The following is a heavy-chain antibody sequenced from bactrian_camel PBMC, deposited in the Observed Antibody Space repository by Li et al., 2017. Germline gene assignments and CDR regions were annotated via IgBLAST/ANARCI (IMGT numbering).Heavy chain of an antibody. CDR2: IDSDGST. Sequence: VQLVESGGGSALAGGSVRLSCAASGYTFNTYSWFRQAPGQEREGVAAIDSDGSTTYASSVKGRFTISRDNAKNTINLELNSLKTEDTAMYYCAHGGSWYKRYLEVWGQGTQVTVS. CDR1: GYTFNTY. V-gene: IGHV3S67*01. D-gene: IGHD6*01. J-gene: IGHJ2*01. CDR3: AHGGSWYKRYLEV.